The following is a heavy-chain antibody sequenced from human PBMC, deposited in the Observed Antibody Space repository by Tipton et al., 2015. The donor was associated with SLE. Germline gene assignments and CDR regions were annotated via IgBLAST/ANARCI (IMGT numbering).Heavy chain of an antibody. CDR1: GFTFSAYN. V-gene: IGHV3-21*01. CDR2: ISRSSSYI. J-gene: IGHJ6*02. CDR3: ARDKTGNYYYGMDV. D-gene: IGHD7-27*01. Sequence: GSLRLSCAASGFTFSAYNMNWVRQAPGKGLEWVSSISRSSSYIYYADSVKGRFTISRDNAKNSLYLQMNSLRAEDTAVYYCARDKTGNYYYGMDVWGQGTTVTVSS.